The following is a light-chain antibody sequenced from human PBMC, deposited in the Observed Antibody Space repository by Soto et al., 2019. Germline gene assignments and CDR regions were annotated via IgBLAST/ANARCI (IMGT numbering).Light chain of an antibody. Sequence: QSVLTQPASVSGSPGQSITISCTGTSSDVGSYNLVSWYQQHPGKAPKVMIYEGSKRPSGVSSRFSGSKSGNTASLTISGLQAEAEADYYCCSYAGSSTFYVFGTGTKLTVL. CDR3: CSYAGSSTFYV. V-gene: IGLV2-23*01. CDR2: EGS. CDR1: SSDVGSYNL. J-gene: IGLJ1*01.